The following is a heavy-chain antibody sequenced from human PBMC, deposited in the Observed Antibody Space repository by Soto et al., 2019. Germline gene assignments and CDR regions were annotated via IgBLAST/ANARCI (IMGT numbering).Heavy chain of an antibody. J-gene: IGHJ5*02. CDR2: IDPRDSYT. CDR3: AREKSDLGLFNWLDP. D-gene: IGHD3-9*01. Sequence: DVQLAQSGAEVKKPGESLRITCEASGYSFTTYWISWVRQMPGKGLEWMGAIDPRDSYTKYSPSFQGHVTISVDKSISTAYLQWNSLKASDTAIYYCAREKSDLGLFNWLDPWGQGTLVTVSS. CDR1: GYSFTTYW. V-gene: IGHV5-10-1*03.